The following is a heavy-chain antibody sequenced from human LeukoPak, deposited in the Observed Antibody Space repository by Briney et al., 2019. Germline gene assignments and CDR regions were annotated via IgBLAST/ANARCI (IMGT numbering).Heavy chain of an antibody. V-gene: IGHV4-59*01. J-gene: IGHJ4*02. D-gene: IGHD5-24*01. Sequence: SETLSLTCTVSGGSISSYYWSWIRQPPGKGLEWIGYIYYSGSTNYNPSLKSRDTISVDTSKNQFSLKLSSVTAADTAVYYCARGVDGYNLDYWGQGTLVTVSS. CDR2: IYYSGST. CDR3: ARGVDGYNLDY. CDR1: GGSISSYY.